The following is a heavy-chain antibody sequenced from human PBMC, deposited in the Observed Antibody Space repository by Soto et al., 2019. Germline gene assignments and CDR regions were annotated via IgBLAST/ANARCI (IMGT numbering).Heavy chain of an antibody. CDR2: IDPSDSYT. CDR3: ARGVAASDYYYYGMDV. Sequence: PXDSLTISCKGSGYSFTSYWISWVRQMRGKGLEWMGRIDPSDSYTNYSPSFQGHVTISADKSISTAYLQWSSLKASDTAMYYCARGVAASDYYYYGMDVWGQGTTVTVSS. D-gene: IGHD6-13*01. V-gene: IGHV5-10-1*01. J-gene: IGHJ6*02. CDR1: GYSFTSYW.